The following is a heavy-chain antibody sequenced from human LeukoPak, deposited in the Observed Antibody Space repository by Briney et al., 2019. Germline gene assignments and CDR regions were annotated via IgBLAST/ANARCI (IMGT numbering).Heavy chain of an antibody. V-gene: IGHV4-34*01. J-gene: IGHJ3*02. Sequence: SETLSLTCAVYGGSFSGYYWSWIRQPPGKGLEWIGEINHSGSTNYNPSLKSRVTISVDTSKNQFSLKLSSATAADTAVYYCARAGATGAFDIWGQGTMVTVSS. CDR1: GGSFSGYY. D-gene: IGHD3-10*01. CDR3: ARAGATGAFDI. CDR2: INHSGST.